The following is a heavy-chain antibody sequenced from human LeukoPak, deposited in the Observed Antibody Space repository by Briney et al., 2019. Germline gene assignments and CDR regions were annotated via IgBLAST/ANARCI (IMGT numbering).Heavy chain of an antibody. J-gene: IGHJ4*02. CDR1: GFTFSSYA. CDR3: AKGPSSWSLTFDY. D-gene: IGHD6-13*01. CDR2: ISDRDGST. V-gene: IGHV3-23*01. Sequence: PGGSLRLSCAASGFTFSSYAMSWVRQAPGKGLEWVSTISDRDGSTYYVGAVKGRFTISRDNSKNTLYLQMNSLRAEDTAVYYCAKGPSSWSLTFDYWGQGTLVTVSS.